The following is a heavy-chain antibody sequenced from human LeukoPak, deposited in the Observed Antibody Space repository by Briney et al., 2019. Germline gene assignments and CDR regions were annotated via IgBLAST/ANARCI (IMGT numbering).Heavy chain of an antibody. CDR1: GGSISSLY. Sequence: NSSETLSLTCSVSGGSISSLYWSWIRQPPGKGLEWIGDIYYTGSTNYNPSLKSRVTMFVDMSKNQFSLRLSSVTAADTAVYYCARHRAYSSSSPFDYWGQGTLVTVSS. J-gene: IGHJ4*02. V-gene: IGHV4-59*08. D-gene: IGHD6-6*01. CDR2: IYYTGST. CDR3: ARHRAYSSSSPFDY.